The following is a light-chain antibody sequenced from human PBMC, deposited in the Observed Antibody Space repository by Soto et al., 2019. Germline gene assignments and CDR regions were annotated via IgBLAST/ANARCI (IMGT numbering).Light chain of an antibody. J-gene: IGKJ1*01. CDR1: QSISISY. CDR3: QQYGGSSWT. Sequence: EIVLTQSPGTLSLSPGERATLSCRASQSISISYLAWYQQQPGQAPRLLIYSTSTKATGIPDRFSGSGSGTDFNLTISKQEPGDFAVYYCQQYGGSSWTFGQGTKVEI. CDR2: STS. V-gene: IGKV3-20*01.